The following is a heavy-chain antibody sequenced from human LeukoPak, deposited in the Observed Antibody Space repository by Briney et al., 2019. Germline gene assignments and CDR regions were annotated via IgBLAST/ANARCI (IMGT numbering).Heavy chain of an antibody. CDR3: ARVTLSGTLSTGMDV. D-gene: IGHD1-26*01. Sequence: GGSLRLSCAASGFTFRSYAMNWVRQAPGKGLEWVSSISGTSYYTYYADSVKGRFTISRGNAKNSLSLQMNSLRAEDTAVYYCARVTLSGTLSTGMDVWGPGTTVTVSS. CDR2: ISGTSYYT. CDR1: GFTFRSYA. V-gene: IGHV3-21*01. J-gene: IGHJ6*02.